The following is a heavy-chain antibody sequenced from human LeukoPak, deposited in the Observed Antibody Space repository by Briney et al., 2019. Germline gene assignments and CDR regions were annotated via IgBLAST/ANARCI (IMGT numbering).Heavy chain of an antibody. D-gene: IGHD2-21*02. CDR1: GGSFSGYY. Sequence: PSENLSLTCAVYGGSFSGYYWTWIRQPPGKGLEWIGEINHSGGTNYNPSLKSRVTISVDTSKNQFSLKLSSVTAADTAVYYCARGHPLLDYWGQGTLVTVSS. CDR3: ARGHPLLDY. CDR2: INHSGGT. J-gene: IGHJ4*02. V-gene: IGHV4-34*01.